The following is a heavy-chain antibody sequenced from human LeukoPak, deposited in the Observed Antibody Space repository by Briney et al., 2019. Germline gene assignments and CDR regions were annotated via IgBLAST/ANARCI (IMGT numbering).Heavy chain of an antibody. D-gene: IGHD7-27*01. J-gene: IGHJ2*01. CDR1: GYTFTSYG. Sequence: ASVTVSFMASGYTFTSYGISWVRQAPGQGLEWMGWISAYNGNTNYAQKLQGRVTMTTDTSTSTAYMELRSLRSDDTAVYYCARGTGQPDYWYFDLWGRGTLVTVSS. V-gene: IGHV1-18*01. CDR2: ISAYNGNT. CDR3: ARGTGQPDYWYFDL.